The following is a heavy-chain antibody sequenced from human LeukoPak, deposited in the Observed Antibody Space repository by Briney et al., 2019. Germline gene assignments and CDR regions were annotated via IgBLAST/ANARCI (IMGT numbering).Heavy chain of an antibody. J-gene: IGHJ4*02. CDR3: AKDRHDCTSGACYAHLDY. D-gene: IGHD2-8*01. CDR1: GFSFSSYG. Sequence: GGSLRLSCAASGFSFSSYGMHWVRQAPGRGLEWVAVIWYDGSNEHYTDSVKGRFTIYRDNSKNTVYLQMNSLRAEDTAVYYCAKDRHDCTSGACYAHLDYWGQGTLVTVSS. CDR2: IWYDGSNE. V-gene: IGHV3-33*06.